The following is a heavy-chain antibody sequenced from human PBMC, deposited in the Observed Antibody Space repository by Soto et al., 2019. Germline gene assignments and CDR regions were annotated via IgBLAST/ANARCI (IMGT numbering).Heavy chain of an antibody. J-gene: IGHJ4*02. V-gene: IGHV1-69*04. CDR1: GYTFTGYS. D-gene: IGHD4-17*01. CDR2: IIPILGIA. Sequence: SVKVSCKSSGYTFTGYSIHWVRQAPGQGLEWMGRIIPILGIANYAQKFQGRVTITADKSTSTAYMELSSLRSEDTAVYYCARGPTVTTLDYWGQGTLVTVS. CDR3: ARGPTVTTLDY.